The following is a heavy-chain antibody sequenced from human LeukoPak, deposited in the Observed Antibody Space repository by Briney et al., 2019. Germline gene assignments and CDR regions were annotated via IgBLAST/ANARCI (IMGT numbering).Heavy chain of an antibody. Sequence: GASVKVSCKASGYTFTSYYMHWVRQAPGQGLEWMGIINPSGGSTSYAQKFQGRVTMTRDMSTSTVYMELSSLRSEDTAVYYCARQCGGDCYPNNWFDPWGQGTLVTVSS. CDR1: GYTFTSYY. CDR3: ARQCGGDCYPNNWFDP. J-gene: IGHJ5*02. D-gene: IGHD2-21*02. CDR2: INPSGGST. V-gene: IGHV1-46*01.